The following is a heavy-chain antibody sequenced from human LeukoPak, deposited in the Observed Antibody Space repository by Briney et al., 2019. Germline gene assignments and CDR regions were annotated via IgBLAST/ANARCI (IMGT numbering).Heavy chain of an antibody. CDR3: ARDRAIFGYCSGGSCQTFFFDY. D-gene: IGHD2-15*01. V-gene: IGHV3-23*01. CDR1: GFTFSTYA. CDR2: VKSDGAGT. J-gene: IGHJ4*02. Sequence: GGSLRLSCAASGFTFSTYAMSWVRQAPGKGLAWVASVKSDGAGTHYADSVKGRFTISRDNSKNSLYLQMNSLRGEDTAVYYCARDRAIFGYCSGGSCQTFFFDYWGQGTLVTVSS.